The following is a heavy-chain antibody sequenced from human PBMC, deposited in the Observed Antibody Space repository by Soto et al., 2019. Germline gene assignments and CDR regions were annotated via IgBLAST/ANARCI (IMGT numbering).Heavy chain of an antibody. D-gene: IGHD6-6*01. V-gene: IGHV3-48*03. CDR3: ARGEALEQLGAADY. Sequence: EVQLVESGGGLVQPGGSLRLSSAASGFTFSSYEMNWVRQAPGKGLEWVSYISSSGSTIYYADSVKGRFTISRDNAKNSLYLQMNSLRAEDTAVYYCARGEALEQLGAADYWGQGTLVTVSS. CDR2: ISSSGSTI. J-gene: IGHJ4*02. CDR1: GFTFSSYE.